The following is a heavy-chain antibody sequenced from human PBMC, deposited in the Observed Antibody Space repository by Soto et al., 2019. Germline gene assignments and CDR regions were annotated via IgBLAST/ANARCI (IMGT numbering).Heavy chain of an antibody. CDR3: AREAVGYYDILTGYYNWFDP. D-gene: IGHD3-9*01. CDR2: ISYDGSNK. Sequence: PGESLRLSCAASGFTFSSYGMHGVREAPGKGLEWVAVISYDGSNKYYADSVKGRFTISRDNSKNTLYLQMNSLRAEDTAVYYCAREAVGYYDILTGYYNWFDPWGQGTLVTVSS. J-gene: IGHJ5*02. V-gene: IGHV3-30-3*01. CDR1: GFTFSSYG.